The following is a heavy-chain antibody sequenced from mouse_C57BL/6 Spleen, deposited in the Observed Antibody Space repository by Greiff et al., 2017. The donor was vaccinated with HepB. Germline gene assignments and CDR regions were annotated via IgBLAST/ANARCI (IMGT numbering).Heavy chain of an antibody. V-gene: IGHV5-4*01. CDR2: ISDGGSYT. Sequence: VQLKESGGGLVKPGGSLKLSCAASGFTFSSYAMSWVRQTPEKRLEWVATISDGGSYTYYPDNVKGRFTISRDNAKNNLYLQMSHLKSEDTAMYYCARGVTTLYYYAMDYWGQGTSVTVSS. D-gene: IGHD2-1*01. CDR1: GFTFSSYA. CDR3: ARGVTTLYYYAMDY. J-gene: IGHJ4*01.